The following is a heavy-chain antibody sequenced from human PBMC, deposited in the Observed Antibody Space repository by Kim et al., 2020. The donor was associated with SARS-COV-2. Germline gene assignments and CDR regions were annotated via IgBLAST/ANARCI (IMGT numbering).Heavy chain of an antibody. CDR2: INSDGSST. CDR3: ARDYYGSGDYGMDV. D-gene: IGHD3-10*01. J-gene: IGHJ6*02. CDR1: GFTFSSYW. Sequence: LSLTCAASGFTFSSYWMHWVRQAPGKGLVWVSRINSDGSSTSYADSVKGRFTISRDNAKNTLYLQMNSLRAEDTAVYYCARDYYGSGDYGMDVWGQGTTVTVSS. V-gene: IGHV3-74*01.